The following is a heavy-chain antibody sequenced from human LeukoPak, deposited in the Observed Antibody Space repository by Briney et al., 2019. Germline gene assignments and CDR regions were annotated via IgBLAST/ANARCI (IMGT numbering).Heavy chain of an antibody. Sequence: ASVKVSCKASGYTFTGYYMLWVRRAPGQGLEWMGWINPNSGGTNYAQKFQGRVTMTRDTSISTAYMELSRLRSDDTAVYYCAREHMGGDCSNWFDPWGQGTLVTVSS. CDR3: AREHMGGDCSNWFDP. V-gene: IGHV1-2*02. CDR1: GYTFTGYY. CDR2: INPNSGGT. D-gene: IGHD2-21*02. J-gene: IGHJ5*02.